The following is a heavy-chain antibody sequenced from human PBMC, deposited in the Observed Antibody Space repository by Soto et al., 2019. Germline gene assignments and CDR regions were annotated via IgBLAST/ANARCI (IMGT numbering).Heavy chain of an antibody. V-gene: IGHV3-23*01. D-gene: IGHD6-19*01. CDR1: GFPFSRYA. J-gene: IGHJ4*02. CDR2: SSGSGVST. CDR3: AKEGEHSSGWANFDY. Sequence: PVGSLRPPCATPGFPFSRYAISWGRQAPGKGLEWVSASSGSGVSTYYADAVKGRFTIARDNSKDTLYLQMNSLRAEDTAVYYCAKEGEHSSGWANFDYWGQGTLVTVS.